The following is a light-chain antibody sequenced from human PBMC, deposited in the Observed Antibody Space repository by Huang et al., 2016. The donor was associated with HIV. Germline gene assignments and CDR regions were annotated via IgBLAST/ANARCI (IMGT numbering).Light chain of an antibody. J-gene: IGKJ2*01. CDR2: SAS. Sequence: DIQMTQSPSSLSASVGDRVTVTCRASQGISNYLAWFQQKPGKAPKSLIYSASTLQTGAPSRFSGSGSGTDFTLTSSGLHPDDSATYYCHQYYSFPYTFGQGTKLDIK. CDR3: HQYYSFPYT. V-gene: IGKV1-16*01. CDR1: QGISNY.